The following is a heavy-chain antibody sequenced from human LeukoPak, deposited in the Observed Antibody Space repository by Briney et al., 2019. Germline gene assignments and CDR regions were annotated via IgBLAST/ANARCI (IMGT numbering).Heavy chain of an antibody. V-gene: IGHV3-23*01. CDR2: ISGSGVST. CDR1: GFTFSRYS. J-gene: IGHJ4*02. D-gene: IGHD5-12*01. CDR3: AKDTGSGYDYFSYYFDY. Sequence: PGGSLRLSCEASGFTFSRYSMSWVRQAPGKGLEWVSAISGSGVSTYYADSVKGRFTISRDNSKNTLYLQMHSLRAEDTAVYYCAKDTGSGYDYFSYYFDYWGQGTLVTVSS.